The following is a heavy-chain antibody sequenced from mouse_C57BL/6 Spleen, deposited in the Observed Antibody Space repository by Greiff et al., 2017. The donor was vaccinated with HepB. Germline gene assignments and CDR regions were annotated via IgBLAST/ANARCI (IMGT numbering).Heavy chain of an antibody. D-gene: IGHD2-5*01. CDR1: GYTFTDYY. CDR2: INPNNGGT. J-gene: IGHJ2*01. CDR3: ARVGAYYSKSFDY. Sequence: VQLQQSGPELVKPGASVKISCKASGYTFTDYYMNWVKQSHGKSLEWIGDINPNNGGTSYNQKFKGKATLTVDKSSSTAYMELRSLTSEDSAVYYCARVGAYYSKSFDYWGQGTTLTVSS. V-gene: IGHV1-26*01.